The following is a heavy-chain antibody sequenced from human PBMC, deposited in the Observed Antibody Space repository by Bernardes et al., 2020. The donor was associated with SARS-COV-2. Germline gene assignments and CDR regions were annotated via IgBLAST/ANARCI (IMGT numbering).Heavy chain of an antibody. CDR2: INPKSGDT. D-gene: IGHD3-3*01. J-gene: IGHJ5*02. Sequence: ASVKVSCKASGYTFTDYYIDWVRQAPGQGLEWMGWINPKSGDTNSARKFQGRVTMTRDTSISTTYMELSRLRSDDTAVYYCARSLTIFGVVITRWFDPWGQGTLVTVSS. V-gene: IGHV1-2*02. CDR1: GYTFTDYY. CDR3: ARSLTIFGVVITRWFDP.